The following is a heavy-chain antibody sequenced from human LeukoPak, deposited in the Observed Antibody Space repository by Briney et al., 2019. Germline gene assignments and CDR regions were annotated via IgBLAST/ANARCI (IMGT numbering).Heavy chain of an antibody. CDR1: RGTFSSFG. J-gene: IGHJ6*02. CDR2: FIPILGIA. D-gene: IGHD3-9*01. CDR3: ARGPRKGYDILTSDYYYGMDV. V-gene: IGHV1-69*04. Sequence: SVNVSCKAFRGTFSSFGFSWVRQAPGQGLECMGRFIPILGIANYAQKFQGRVTITADKSTSTAYMELSSLGSEDTAVYYCARGPRKGYDILTSDYYYGMDVWGQGTTVTVSS.